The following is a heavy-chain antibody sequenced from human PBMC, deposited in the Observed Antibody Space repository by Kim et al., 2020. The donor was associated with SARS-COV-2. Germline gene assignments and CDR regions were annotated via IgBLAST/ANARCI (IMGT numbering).Heavy chain of an antibody. J-gene: IGHJ5*02. V-gene: IGHV4-34*01. CDR1: GGSFSGYY. CDR2: INHSGST. D-gene: IGHD6-13*01. CDR3: ARALGIAAAPSYWFDP. Sequence: SETLSLTCAVYGGSFSGYYWSWIRQPPGKGLEWIGEINHSGSTNYNPSLKSRVTISVDTSKNQFSLKLSSVTAADTAVYYCARALGIAAAPSYWFDPWGQGTLVTVSS.